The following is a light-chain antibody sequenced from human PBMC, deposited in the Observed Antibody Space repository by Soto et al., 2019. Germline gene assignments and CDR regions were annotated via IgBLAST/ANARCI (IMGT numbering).Light chain of an antibody. CDR1: QTISSW. J-gene: IGKJ1*01. CDR3: QQYKSFRA. CDR2: KAS. Sequence: DIQMTQSPSTLSGSVGDRVTITCRASQTISSWLAWYQQKPGKAPKLLISKASSLESGVPSRFSGSGSGTEFTLTISSLQPDDFATYYCQQYKSFRAFGQGTKVDI. V-gene: IGKV1-5*03.